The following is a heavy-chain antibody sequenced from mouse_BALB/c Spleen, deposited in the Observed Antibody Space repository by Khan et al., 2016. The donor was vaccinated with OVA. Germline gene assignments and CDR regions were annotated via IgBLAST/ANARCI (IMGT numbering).Heavy chain of an antibody. D-gene: IGHD4-1*01. V-gene: IGHV10-1*02. CDR3: VRTNWEKYWYFDV. J-gene: IGHJ1*01. Sequence: EVQLVESGGGLVQPKGSLKLSCAASGFTFNTYAMNWVRQAPGKGLEWVARIRSKSNNYATYYADSVKDRFTISRDDSQSMLYLQMNNLKTEDTAMYDCVRTNWEKYWYFDVWGAGTTVTVSS. CDR2: IRSKSNNYAT. CDR1: GFTFNTYA.